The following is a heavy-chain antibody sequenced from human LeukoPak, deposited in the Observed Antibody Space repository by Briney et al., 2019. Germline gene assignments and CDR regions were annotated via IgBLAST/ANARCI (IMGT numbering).Heavy chain of an antibody. D-gene: IGHD3-22*01. J-gene: IGHJ6*04. CDR2: IDPSAGST. V-gene: IGHV1-46*01. CDR3: ARAHYASSNIKVPFDV. CDR1: GYTFTNYY. Sequence: ASVKVSCKASGYTFTNYYMHWVRQAPGQGLEWMGVIDPSAGSTTYAQKFQGRVTMTRDTATSTIYMELSSLRSDDTAVYYCARAHYASSNIKVPFDVWGKGTTVTVSS.